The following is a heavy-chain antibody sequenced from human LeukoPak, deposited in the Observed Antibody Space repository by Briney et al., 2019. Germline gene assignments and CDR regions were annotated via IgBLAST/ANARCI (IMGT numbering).Heavy chain of an antibody. Sequence: GGSLRLSCAASGFSFNTHTLAWVRQAPGKGLEWVSYISGSTTVIHYADSVKGRFTISRDNAKNSLYLQMSSLKVEDTAVYHCAKGGGAVAGPVDFWGQGTLVTVSS. V-gene: IGHV3-48*01. CDR3: AKGGGAVAGPVDF. CDR1: GFSFNTHT. J-gene: IGHJ4*02. CDR2: ISGSTTVI. D-gene: IGHD6-19*01.